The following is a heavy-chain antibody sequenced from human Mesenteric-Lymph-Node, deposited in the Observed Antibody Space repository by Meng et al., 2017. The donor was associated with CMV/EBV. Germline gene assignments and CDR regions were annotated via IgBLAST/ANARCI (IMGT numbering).Heavy chain of an antibody. CDR2: IRYDGSNQ. Sequence: GGSLRLSCAAFGLSFNSYGMHWVRQAPGKGLEWVAYIRYDGSNQYYADSVKGRFTISRDNAKNSLFLQMNSLRAEDTAVYYCARDLASARAYWGQGTLVTVSS. CDR1: GLSFNSYG. V-gene: IGHV3-30*02. CDR3: ARDLASARAY. D-gene: IGHD3-16*01. J-gene: IGHJ4*02.